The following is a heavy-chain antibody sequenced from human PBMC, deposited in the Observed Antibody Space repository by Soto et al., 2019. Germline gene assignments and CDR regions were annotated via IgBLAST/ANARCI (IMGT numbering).Heavy chain of an antibody. J-gene: IGHJ6*02. V-gene: IGHV4-4*02. CDR3: SYGSGSYYYYGMDV. CDR1: GGSISSSNW. D-gene: IGHD3-10*01. CDR2: IYHSGST. Sequence: SETLSLTCAVSGGSISSSNWWSWVRQPPGKGLEWIGEIYHSGSTNYNPSLKSRVTISVDKSKNQFSLKLSSVTAADTAVYYCSYGSGSYYYYGMDVWGQGTTVTVS.